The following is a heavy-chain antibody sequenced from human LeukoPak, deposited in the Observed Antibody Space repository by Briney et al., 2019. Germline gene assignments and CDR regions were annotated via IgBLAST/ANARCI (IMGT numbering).Heavy chain of an antibody. CDR3: AKDPRKVRVSVVPAARYMDV. Sequence: QPGGSLRLSCAASGFTFSNYGMNWVRQAPGKGLEWVSALSSSGGSTYYADSVKGRFTISRDNSKNTLSLQMNSLRSEDTAVYYCAKDPRKVRVSVVPAARYMDVWGKGTTVTISS. CDR1: GFTFSNYG. D-gene: IGHD2-2*01. V-gene: IGHV3-23*01. J-gene: IGHJ6*03. CDR2: LSSSGGST.